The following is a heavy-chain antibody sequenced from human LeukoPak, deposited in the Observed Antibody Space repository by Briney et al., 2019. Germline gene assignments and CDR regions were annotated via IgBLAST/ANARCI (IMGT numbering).Heavy chain of an antibody. CDR3: AHGSGWLYDY. V-gene: IGHV2-5*01. D-gene: IGHD6-19*01. CDR1: GFSLSTSGVG. J-gene: IGHJ4*02. Sequence: SGPTLLKPTQTLTLTCTFSGFSLSTSGVGVGWIRQPPGKALEWLALIYWNDDNRYSPSLKSRLTITKDTSKNQVVLTMTNMDPVDAARYYCAHGSGWLYDYWGQGTLVTVSS. CDR2: IYWNDDN.